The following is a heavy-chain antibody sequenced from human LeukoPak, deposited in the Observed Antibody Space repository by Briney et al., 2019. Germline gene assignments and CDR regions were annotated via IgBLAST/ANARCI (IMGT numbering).Heavy chain of an antibody. J-gene: IGHJ6*03. Sequence: GGSLRLSCAASGFTFSDYYMSWVRQAPGKGLEWVSAISGSGGSTYYADSVKGRFTISRDNSKNTLYLQMNSLRAEDTAVYYCAKVGGYCSSTSCSHLEGGYYYYYMDVWGKGTTVTVSS. CDR1: GFTFSDYY. CDR3: AKVGGYCSSTSCSHLEGGYYYYYMDV. CDR2: ISGSGGST. V-gene: IGHV3-23*01. D-gene: IGHD2-2*01.